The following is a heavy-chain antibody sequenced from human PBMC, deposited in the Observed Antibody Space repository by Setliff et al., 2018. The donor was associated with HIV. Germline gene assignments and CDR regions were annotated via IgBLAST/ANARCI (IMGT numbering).Heavy chain of an antibody. CDR2: IWYDGSAE. CDR3: AKDFRGNLAAAGIIDI. V-gene: IGHV3-33*06. J-gene: IGHJ4*02. D-gene: IGHD6-13*01. CDR1: GFIFRTYG. Sequence: PGGSLRLSCVASGFIFRTYGMHWVRQAPGKGLEWVAVIWYDGSAEYYGDSVRGRFTVSRDNSKNTVYLQMNSLRDDDTAVYFCAKDFRGNLAAAGIIDIWGQGTLVTVS.